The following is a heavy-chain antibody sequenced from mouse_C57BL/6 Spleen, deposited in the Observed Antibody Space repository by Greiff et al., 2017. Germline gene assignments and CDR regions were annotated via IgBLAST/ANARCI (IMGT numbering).Heavy chain of an antibody. Sequence: VQLVESGPGLVAPSQSLSITCTVSGYSLTSYAISWVRQPPGKGLEWLGEIWTGGGGNYNSAHKSRQGIRKDNDKRQVFLKMNSLQTDDTARYYCARDYGSSPYAMDYWGQGTSVTVSS. J-gene: IGHJ4*01. CDR2: IWTGGGG. D-gene: IGHD1-1*01. CDR1: GYSLTSYA. V-gene: IGHV2-9-1*01. CDR3: ARDYGSSPYAMDY.